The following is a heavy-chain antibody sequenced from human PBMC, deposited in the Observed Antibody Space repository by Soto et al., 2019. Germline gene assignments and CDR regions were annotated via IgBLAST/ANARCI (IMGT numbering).Heavy chain of an antibody. Sequence: ASVKVSCKASGYTFTSYGISWVRQAPGQGLEWMGWISAYNGNTNYAQKLQGRVTMTTDTSTSTAYMELRSLRSDDTAVYYCARVREFDPSYGDRDARMDVWGKGTTVTVSS. CDR2: ISAYNGNT. CDR3: ARVREFDPSYGDRDARMDV. D-gene: IGHD4-17*01. J-gene: IGHJ6*03. CDR1: GYTFTSYG. V-gene: IGHV1-18*01.